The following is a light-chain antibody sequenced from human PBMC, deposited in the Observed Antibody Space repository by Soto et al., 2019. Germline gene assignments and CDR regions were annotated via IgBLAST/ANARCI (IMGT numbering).Light chain of an antibody. Sequence: QSALTQPASGSGSPGQSFTISCTGTTSDVGGYNYVSWYQQHPGKAPKLMIYDVSNRPSGVSNRFSGSKSGNTASLTISGLQAEDEADYYCSSYTSSSTLVVFGGGTKLTVL. V-gene: IGLV2-14*01. CDR1: TSDVGGYNY. CDR2: DVS. CDR3: SSYTSSSTLVV. J-gene: IGLJ2*01.